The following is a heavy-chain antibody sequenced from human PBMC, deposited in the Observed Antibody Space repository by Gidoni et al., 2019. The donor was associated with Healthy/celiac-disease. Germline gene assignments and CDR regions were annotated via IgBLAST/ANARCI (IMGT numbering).Heavy chain of an antibody. J-gene: IGHJ4*02. CDR3: AHKNTPPSGLGVSY. CDR2: ISGSGGST. CDR1: GFTFSSYA. Sequence: EVQLVESGGGLVQPGGSLRLSCAASGFTFSSYAMIWVRQAPGKGLEWVSAISGSGGSTYYADSVKGRFTISRDNSKNTLYLQMNSLRAEDTAVYYCAHKNTPPSGLGVSYWGQGTLVTVSS. D-gene: IGHD2-2*02. V-gene: IGHV3-23*04.